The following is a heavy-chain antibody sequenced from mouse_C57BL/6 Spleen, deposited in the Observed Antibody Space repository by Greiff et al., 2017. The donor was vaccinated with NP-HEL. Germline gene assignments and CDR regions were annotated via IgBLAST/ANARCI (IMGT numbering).Heavy chain of an antibody. J-gene: IGHJ3*01. V-gene: IGHV7-3*01. CDR2: IRNKANGYTT. Sequence: EVKLVESGGGLVQPGGSLSLSCAASGFTFTDYYMSWVRQPPGKALEWLGFIRNKANGYTTEYSASVKGRFTISRDNSQSILYLQMNALRAEDSATYYCARSLYDGYYLAWFAYWGQGTLVTVSA. CDR1: GFTFTDYY. CDR3: ARSLYDGYYLAWFAY. D-gene: IGHD2-3*01.